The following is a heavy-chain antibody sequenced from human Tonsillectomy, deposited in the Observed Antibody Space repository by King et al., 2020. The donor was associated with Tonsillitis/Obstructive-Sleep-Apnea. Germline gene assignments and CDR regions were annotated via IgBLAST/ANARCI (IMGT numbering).Heavy chain of an antibody. CDR2: IIPIFSIA. J-gene: IGHJ3*02. Sequence: VQLVQSGAEVKKPGSSVKVSCKAPGGTFSSHAINWVRQAPGQGLEWMGGIIPIFSIANHAQKFQARVTITADESTSTAYMDLSSLRSEDTAVYFCARGAREKLELAAFDIWGQGTMVTVSS. CDR1: GGTFSSHA. D-gene: IGHD1-7*01. V-gene: IGHV1-69*01. CDR3: ARGAREKLELAAFDI.